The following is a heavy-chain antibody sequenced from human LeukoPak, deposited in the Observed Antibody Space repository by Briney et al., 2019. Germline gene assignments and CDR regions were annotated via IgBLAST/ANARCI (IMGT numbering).Heavy chain of an antibody. V-gene: IGHV3-23*01. Sequence: GGSLRLSCAASGLTFTSYAMGWVRQAPGKGLEWVSSVSGSGDGTYYADSVKGRFTISRDNSMKTLDLHMDSPRAEDTAVYYCAKERLGGNYGDYAVDYWGQGTMVTVSS. D-gene: IGHD4-17*01. CDR1: GLTFTSYA. CDR2: VSGSGDGT. J-gene: IGHJ4*02. CDR3: AKERLGGNYGDYAVDY.